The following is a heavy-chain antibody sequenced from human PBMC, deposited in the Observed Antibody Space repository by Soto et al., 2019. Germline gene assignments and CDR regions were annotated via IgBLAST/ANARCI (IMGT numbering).Heavy chain of an antibody. J-gene: IGHJ4*02. Sequence: QITLKESGPTLVKPTQTLTLTCTFSGFSLSTSGVGVGWIRQPPGKALEWLALIYWDDDKRYSPSLKSRLTITKDTSKNQVVLTMTNMDPVDTATYYCAHRQGDIVATITLGPDNLLSESFDYWGQGTLVTVSS. D-gene: IGHD5-12*01. CDR3: AHRQGDIVATITLGPDNLLSESFDY. CDR2: IYWDDDK. CDR1: GFSLSTSGVG. V-gene: IGHV2-5*02.